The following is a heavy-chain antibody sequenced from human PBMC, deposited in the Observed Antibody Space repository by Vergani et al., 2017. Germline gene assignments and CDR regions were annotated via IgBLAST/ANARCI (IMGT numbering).Heavy chain of an antibody. J-gene: IGHJ4*02. CDR2: IYYSGST. CDR3: ARVPYDSSGYYHSPFDY. Sequence: QLQLQESGPGLVKPSETLSLTCTVSGGSISSSTYYWGWIRQPPGKGLEWIGYIYYSGSTNYNPSLKSRVTISVDTSKNQFSLKLSSVTAADTAVYYCARVPYDSSGYYHSPFDYWGQGTLVTVSS. D-gene: IGHD3-22*01. CDR1: GGSISSSTYY. V-gene: IGHV4-61*05.